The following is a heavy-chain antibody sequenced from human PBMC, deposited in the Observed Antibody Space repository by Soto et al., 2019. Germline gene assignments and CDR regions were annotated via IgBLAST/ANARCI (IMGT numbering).Heavy chain of an antibody. CDR2: VSPTGDTV. CDR3: LKDAPNGSIDD. D-gene: IGHD3-10*01. V-gene: IGHV3-9*01. Sequence: VQVVASGGGLVQPGRSLRLSWASPGFGFEQFVRHWVRQAPGRGWECVSTVSPTGDTVAYADSVEGRFTVSRDNAKNSLYLQMNSLKGDDTAFYYCLKDAPNGSIDDWGQGTLVTVSS. CDR1: GFGFEQFV. J-gene: IGHJ4*02.